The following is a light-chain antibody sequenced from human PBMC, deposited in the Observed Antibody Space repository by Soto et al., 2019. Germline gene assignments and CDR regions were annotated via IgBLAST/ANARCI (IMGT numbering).Light chain of an antibody. CDR3: QQRSYWPWT. Sequence: IVLTQSPGTLSLSPEERATLSCRASQSVSSTYLAWFQQKPGQAPRLLIYGASNRATGIPDRFSGSESGTDFTLTISSLEPEDSALFYCQQRSYWPWTFGQGTKVDIK. V-gene: IGKV3D-20*02. J-gene: IGKJ1*01. CDR2: GAS. CDR1: QSVSSTY.